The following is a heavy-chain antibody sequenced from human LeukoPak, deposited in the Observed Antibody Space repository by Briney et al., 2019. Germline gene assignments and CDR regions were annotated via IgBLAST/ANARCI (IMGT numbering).Heavy chain of an antibody. D-gene: IGHD3-22*01. Sequence: GGSLRLSCSASGFTFSGYAMHWGRQAPGKGLEYVSAISSNGGSTYYADSVKGRFTISRDNSKNTLYLQMSSLRAEDTAVYYCVKDRVITMIVGDLRDWGQGTLVTVSS. CDR1: GFTFSGYA. J-gene: IGHJ4*02. V-gene: IGHV3-64D*06. CDR3: VKDRVITMIVGDLRD. CDR2: ISSNGGST.